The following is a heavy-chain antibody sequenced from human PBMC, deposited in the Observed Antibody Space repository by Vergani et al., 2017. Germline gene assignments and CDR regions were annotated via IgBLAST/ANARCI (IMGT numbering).Heavy chain of an antibody. CDR1: GFTFSSYA. CDR2: IYSGGST. Sequence: VQLVESGGGVVQPGRSLRLSCAASGFTFSSYAMHWVRQAPGKGLEWVAVIYSGGSTYYADSVKGRFTISRDNSKNTLYLQMNSLRAEDTAVYYCASLGLLPPYDAFDIWGQGTMVTVSS. V-gene: IGHV3-NL1*01. D-gene: IGHD3-22*01. J-gene: IGHJ3*02. CDR3: ASLGLLPPYDAFDI.